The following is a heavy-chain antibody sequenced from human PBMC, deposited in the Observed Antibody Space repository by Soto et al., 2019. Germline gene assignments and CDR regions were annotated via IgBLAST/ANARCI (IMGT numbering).Heavy chain of an antibody. J-gene: IGHJ4*02. CDR3: ATYYFGSGSYYRFDN. CDR2: ISASDGST. Sequence: ASVKVSCKASGYAFSFGFSWVRQAPGQGLEWMGWISASDGSTNSAQKFRGRISLTTDTSTNTAYLDLLSLTSDDTAVYFCATYYFGSGSYYRFDNWGQGTLVTVSS. CDR1: GYAFSFG. D-gene: IGHD3-10*01. V-gene: IGHV1-18*01.